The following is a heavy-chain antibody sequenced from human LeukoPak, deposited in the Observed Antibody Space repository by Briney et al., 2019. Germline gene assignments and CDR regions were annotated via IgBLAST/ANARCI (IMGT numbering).Heavy chain of an antibody. J-gene: IGHJ4*02. V-gene: IGHV3-30*18. CDR3: AKDTGEQQLVPEYFDY. Sequence: GGSLRLSCAASGFTLSSYGMHWVRQAPGKGLEWVAVISYDGSNKYYADSVKGRFTISRDNSKNTLYLQMNSLRAEDTAVYYCAKDTGEQQLVPEYFDYWGQGTLVTVSS. CDR1: GFTLSSYG. D-gene: IGHD6-13*01. CDR2: ISYDGSNK.